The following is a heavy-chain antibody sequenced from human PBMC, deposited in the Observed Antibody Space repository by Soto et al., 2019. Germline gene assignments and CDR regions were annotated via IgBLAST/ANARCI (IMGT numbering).Heavy chain of an antibody. CDR1: GFTFSSSW. J-gene: IGHJ4*02. CDR3: ATAVEGYFAS. V-gene: IGHV3-74*01. D-gene: IGHD3-3*01. CDR2: INSDGSGT. Sequence: EVQLVESGGDLVQPGGSLRLSCAASGFTFSSSWMHWVRQTPGKGLVWVSRINSDGSGTVYADSVKGRFTISKDIAKNTLYLQMNSLRAEDTAVYYCATAVEGYFASWGPGTLVTVSS.